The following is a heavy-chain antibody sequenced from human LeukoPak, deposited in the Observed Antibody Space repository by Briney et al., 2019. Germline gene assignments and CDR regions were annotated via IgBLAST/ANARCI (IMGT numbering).Heavy chain of an antibody. Sequence: SETLSLTCTVSGGSISSSSYYWGWIRQPPGKGLEWIGSIYYSGSTYYNPSLKSRVTISVDTSKNQFSLKLSSVTAADTAVYYCARVPNYSDSSGYYAGAFDIWGQGTMVTVSS. CDR3: ARVPNYSDSSGYYAGAFDI. J-gene: IGHJ3*02. CDR2: IYYSGST. V-gene: IGHV4-39*07. CDR1: GGSISSSSYY. D-gene: IGHD3-22*01.